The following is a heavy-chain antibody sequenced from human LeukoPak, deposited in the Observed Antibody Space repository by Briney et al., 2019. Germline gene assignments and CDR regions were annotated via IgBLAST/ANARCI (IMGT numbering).Heavy chain of an antibody. V-gene: IGHV4-31*03. CDR2: IYYSGST. CDR3: ARVVGVPAAIGAGGWFDP. Sequence: SETLSLTCTVSGGSISRGGYYWSWIRQHPGKGLEWIGYIYYSGSTYYNPSLKSRVTISVDTSKNQFSLKLSSVTAADTAVYYCARVVGVPAAIGAGGWFDPWGQGTLVTVSS. D-gene: IGHD2-2*01. CDR1: GGSISRGGYY. J-gene: IGHJ5*02.